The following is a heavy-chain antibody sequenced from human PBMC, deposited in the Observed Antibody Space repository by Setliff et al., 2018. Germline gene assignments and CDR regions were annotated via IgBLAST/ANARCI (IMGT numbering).Heavy chain of an antibody. CDR1: GFTFSIYW. CDR3: ARDLVGATADF. V-gene: IGHV3-74*01. J-gene: IGHJ4*02. CDR2: INIDGRSI. D-gene: IGHD1-26*01. Sequence: GSLRLSCAASGFTFSIYWMHWVRQVPGKGLEWVSRINIDGRSINYADSVRGRFTISRDNAKNTVYLQMNSLRGDDTAVYHCARDLVGATADFWGRGTLVTVS.